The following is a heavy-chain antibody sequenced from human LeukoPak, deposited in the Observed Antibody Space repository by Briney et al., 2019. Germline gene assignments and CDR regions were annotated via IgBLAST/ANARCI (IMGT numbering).Heavy chain of an antibody. CDR2: IYHSGST. V-gene: IGHV4-59*01. J-gene: IGHJ4*02. Sequence: SETLSLTCTVSGGSISSYYWSWIRQPPGKGLEWIGYIYHSGSTNYNPSLKRRVTISVDTSKNQFSLKLSSVTAADTAVYYCARTRGQYQDFDYWGQGTLVTVSS. CDR3: ARTRGQYQDFDY. CDR1: GGSISSYY. D-gene: IGHD2-2*01.